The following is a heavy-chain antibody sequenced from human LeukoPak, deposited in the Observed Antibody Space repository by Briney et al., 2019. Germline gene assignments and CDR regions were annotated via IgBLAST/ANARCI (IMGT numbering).Heavy chain of an antibody. CDR2: IRPDGRET. D-gene: IGHD1-1*01. J-gene: IGHJ4*02. Sequence: GSLRLSCAASGFTFTNHWMHWVRQAPGKGLVWVSRIRPDGRETNHADSVKGRFTISRDNAKNTLYLQMSSLGVEDPAVYYWGRDGVLGTGGFDYWGQGVLVTVSS. CDR3: GRDGVLGTGGFDY. CDR1: GFTFTNHW. V-gene: IGHV3-74*01.